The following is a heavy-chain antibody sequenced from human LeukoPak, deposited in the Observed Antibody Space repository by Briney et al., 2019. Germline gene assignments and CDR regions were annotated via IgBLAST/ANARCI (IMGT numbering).Heavy chain of an antibody. D-gene: IGHD2-15*01. Sequence: SETLSLTCAVYGGSFSGYHWNWIRQPPGKGLEWIGEIHHSGSTNYNPSLKSRVTISVDTSKNQFSLKLSSVTAADTAVYYCASQLRYCSGGSCYSGPFDPWGQGTLVTVSS. CDR3: ASQLRYCSGGSCYSGPFDP. J-gene: IGHJ5*02. CDR1: GGSFSGYH. V-gene: IGHV4-34*01. CDR2: IHHSGST.